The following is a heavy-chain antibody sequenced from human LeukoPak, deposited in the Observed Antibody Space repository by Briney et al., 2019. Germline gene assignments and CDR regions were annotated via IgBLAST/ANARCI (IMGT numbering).Heavy chain of an antibody. CDR1: GYAFTSYG. Sequence: ASVNVSCKASGYAFTSYGVNWVRQAPGQGLEWMGWISPYNGNTKYAQNLQGRVTMTADTSTRTAYMELRSLRSDDTAVYYCATDSLSAVTGASDYWGQGTLVTVSS. CDR3: ATDSLSAVTGASDY. D-gene: IGHD2-21*02. J-gene: IGHJ4*02. V-gene: IGHV1-18*01. CDR2: ISPYNGNT.